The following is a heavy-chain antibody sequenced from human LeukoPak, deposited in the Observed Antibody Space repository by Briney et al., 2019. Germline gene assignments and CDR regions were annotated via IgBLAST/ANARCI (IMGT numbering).Heavy chain of an antibody. CDR1: SSGGYY. CDR3: ARDRGGTIVVPAARFDP. J-gene: IGHJ5*02. V-gene: IGHV3-9*01. Sequence: SSGGYYWSWIRQPPGKGLEWVCGISWNTGIIDYGDSVKGRFTISRDNAKNSLYLQMNSLRAEDTAVYYCARDRGGTIVVPAARFDPWGQGTLVTVSS. CDR2: ISWNTGII. D-gene: IGHD2-2*01.